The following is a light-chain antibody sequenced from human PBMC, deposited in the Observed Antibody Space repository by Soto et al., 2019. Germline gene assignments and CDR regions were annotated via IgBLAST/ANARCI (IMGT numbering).Light chain of an antibody. CDR2: ATS. CDR3: QRYGASSFT. Sequence: EIALTQSPGTLSLSPGERATLSCRASQSVDSSYLSWYQHKPGQAPRLLIYATSSRATGIPDRFSGSGSGTDFTLTISRLEPEDFAVYYCQRYGASSFTFGQGTNLEIK. CDR1: QSVDSSY. V-gene: IGKV3-20*01. J-gene: IGKJ2*01.